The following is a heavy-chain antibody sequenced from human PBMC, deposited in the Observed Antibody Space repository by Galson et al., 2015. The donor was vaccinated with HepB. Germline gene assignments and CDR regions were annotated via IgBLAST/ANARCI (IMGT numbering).Heavy chain of an antibody. CDR3: ARDRTVTTERDYYYYYPMDV. V-gene: IGHV1-18*04. D-gene: IGHD4-17*01. CDR1: GYTFSRYG. J-gene: IGHJ6*02. CDR2: ISTYNGEI. Sequence: SVKVSCKASGYTFSRYGFSWVRQAPRQGLEWMGWISTYNGEIRYAQKFQGRTTMTTDASTNTAYMELRTLRLDDTAVYFCARDRTVTTERDYYYYYPMDVWGQGTTVTVS.